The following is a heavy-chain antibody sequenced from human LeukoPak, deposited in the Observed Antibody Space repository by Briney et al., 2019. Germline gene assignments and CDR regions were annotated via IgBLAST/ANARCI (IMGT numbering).Heavy chain of an antibody. V-gene: IGHV1-18*01. D-gene: IGHD2-2*01. CDR1: GDTFTTYG. J-gene: IGHJ5*02. Sequence: ASVKVSCKAFGDTFTTYGVSWVRQAPGQGLEWMGWIDAYSGNTNYVQRFQGRVTMTRDTSISTAYMELTRLRSDDTAVYYCVIEGFCSSTSCCQPENWFDPWAREPWSPSPQ. CDR2: IDAYSGNT. CDR3: VIEGFCSSTSCCQPENWFDP.